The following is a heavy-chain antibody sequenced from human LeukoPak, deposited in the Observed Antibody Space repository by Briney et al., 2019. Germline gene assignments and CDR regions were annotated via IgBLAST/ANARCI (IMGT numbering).Heavy chain of an antibody. D-gene: IGHD2-21*01. V-gene: IGHV1-2*02. Sequence: ASVKVSCKASGYTFTGYYMHWVRQAPGQGLEWMGWINPNSGGTNYAQKFQGRVTMTRDTSISTAYMELSRLRSDDTAVYYCASWGYCGGDCYSDAFDIWGQGTMVTVSS. CDR2: INPNSGGT. CDR1: GYTFTGYY. CDR3: ASWGYCGGDCYSDAFDI. J-gene: IGHJ3*02.